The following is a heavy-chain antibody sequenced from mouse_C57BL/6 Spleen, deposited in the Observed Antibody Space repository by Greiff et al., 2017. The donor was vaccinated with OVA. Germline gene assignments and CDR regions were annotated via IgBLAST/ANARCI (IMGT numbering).Heavy chain of an antibody. Sequence: QVQLKESGAELVRPGTSVKLSCKASGYTFTSYWMHWVKQRPGQGLEWIGVIDPSDSYTNYNQKFKGKATLTVDTSSSTAYMQLSSLTSEDSAVYYCARRPYGNYEGYAMDYWGQGTSVTVSS. CDR2: IDPSDSYT. V-gene: IGHV1-59*01. D-gene: IGHD2-1*01. CDR3: ARRPYGNYEGYAMDY. J-gene: IGHJ4*01. CDR1: GYTFTSYW.